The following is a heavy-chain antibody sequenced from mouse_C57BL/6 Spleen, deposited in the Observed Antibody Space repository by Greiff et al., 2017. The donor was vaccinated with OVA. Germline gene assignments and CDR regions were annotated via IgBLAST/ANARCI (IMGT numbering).Heavy chain of an antibody. CDR2: IYPGDGDT. CDR3: ARGGLGWYVDV. Sequence: QVQLKESGAELVKPGASVKISCKASGYAFSSYWMNWVKQRPGKGLEWIGQIYPGDGDTNYNGKFKGKATLTADKSSSTAYMQLSSLTSEGSAVYFCARGGLGWYVDVWGTGTTVTVSS. J-gene: IGHJ1*03. V-gene: IGHV1-80*01. CDR1: GYAFSSYW. D-gene: IGHD2-4*01.